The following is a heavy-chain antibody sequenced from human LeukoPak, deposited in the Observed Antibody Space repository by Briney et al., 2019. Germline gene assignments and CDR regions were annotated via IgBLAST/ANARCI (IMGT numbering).Heavy chain of an antibody. CDR3: ARKEYSDV. V-gene: IGHV4-38-2*01. J-gene: IGHJ6*04. CDR2: IYHSGST. Sequence: SETLSLTCAVSGYSISSGYYWGWIRQPPGKGLEWIGSIYHSGSTYYNPSLKSRVTISVDTSKNQFSLKLSSVTAADTAVYYCARKEYSDVWGKGTTVTVSS. CDR1: GYSISSGYY. D-gene: IGHD2/OR15-2a*01.